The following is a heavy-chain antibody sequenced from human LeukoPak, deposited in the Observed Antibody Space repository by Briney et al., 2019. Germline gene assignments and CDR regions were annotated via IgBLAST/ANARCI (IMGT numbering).Heavy chain of an antibody. Sequence: PGRSLRLSCAASGFTFSSYAMHWVRQAPGKGLEWVSGISGSGGNTYYADSVKGRFTISRDNSKSTLYLQMNSLRAEDTAVYYCTKINAYHYDSSGYYFDYWGQGTLVTVSS. CDR1: GFTFSSYA. CDR2: ISGSGGNT. J-gene: IGHJ4*02. V-gene: IGHV3-23*01. CDR3: TKINAYHYDSSGYYFDY. D-gene: IGHD3-22*01.